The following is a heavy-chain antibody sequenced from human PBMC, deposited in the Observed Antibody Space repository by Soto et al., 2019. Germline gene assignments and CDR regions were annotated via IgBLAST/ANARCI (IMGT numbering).Heavy chain of an antibody. CDR2: ISYDGSNK. D-gene: IGHD3-10*01. CDR1: GFTFSSYG. CDR3: APWFGAFDY. J-gene: IGHJ4*02. V-gene: IGHV3-30*03. Sequence: QVQLVESGGGVVQPGRSLRLSCAASGFTFSSYGMHWVRQAPGKGLEWVAVISYDGSNKYYADSVTGRFTISRDKSKNTLYLQMNSLRAEDTAVYYCAPWFGAFDYWGQGTLGTVSS.